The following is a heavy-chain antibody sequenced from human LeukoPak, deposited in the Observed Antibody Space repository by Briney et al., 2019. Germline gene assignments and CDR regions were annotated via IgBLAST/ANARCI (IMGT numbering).Heavy chain of an antibody. J-gene: IGHJ4*02. CDR2: VSKTGNT. CDR1: SASVTTHY. V-gene: IGHV4-59*08. CDR3: ARRGAPSKLYYFDS. Sequence: PETLSLTCTVSSASVTTHYWAWIRQPPGKGLEWIGFVSKTGNTNYNPSLKSRVTISADTSKNIFSLKLRTLTAADTAVYFCARRGAPSKLYYFDSWGPGTLVIASS. D-gene: IGHD1-26*01.